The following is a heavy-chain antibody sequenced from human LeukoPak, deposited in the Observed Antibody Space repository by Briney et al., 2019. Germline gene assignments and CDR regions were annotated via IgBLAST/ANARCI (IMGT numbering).Heavy chain of an antibody. CDR2: VSGTGTST. V-gene: IGHV3-23*01. D-gene: IGHD3-3*01. CDR1: GFTFHDYA. Sequence: GGPLRLSCKASGFTFHDYAMTWVRQAPGKGLDWVSTVSGTGTSTFYADSVKVRATISRDNSKNMLYLQMSSLRAENTAMYYCAKGYYDSHRGFFEYWGLGTLVTVSS. CDR3: AKGYYDSHRGFFEY. J-gene: IGHJ4*02.